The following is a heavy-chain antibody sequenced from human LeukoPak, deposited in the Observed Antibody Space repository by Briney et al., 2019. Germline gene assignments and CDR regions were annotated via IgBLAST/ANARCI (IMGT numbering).Heavy chain of an antibody. Sequence: PGGSLRLSCTASGFTFGDYAMSWVRQAPGKGLGWVGFIRSKAYGGTTEYAASVKGRFTISRDDSKSIAYLQMNSLKTEDTAVYYCTRLGGYYYYYLDYWGQGTLVTVSS. D-gene: IGHD3-22*01. CDR3: TRLGGYYYYYLDY. V-gene: IGHV3-49*04. J-gene: IGHJ4*02. CDR1: GFTFGDYA. CDR2: IRSKAYGGTT.